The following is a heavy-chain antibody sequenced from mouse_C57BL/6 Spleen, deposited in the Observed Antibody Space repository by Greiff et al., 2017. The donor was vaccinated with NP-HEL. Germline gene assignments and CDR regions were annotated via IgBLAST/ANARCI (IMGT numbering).Heavy chain of an antibody. Sequence: VQLQQSGAELVRPGASVKLSCKASGYTFTDYYINWVKQRPGQGLEWIARIYPGSGNTYYNEKFKGKATLTAEKSSSTAYMQLSSLTSEDSAVYFGARVHDGSSYDWYFDVWGTGTTVTVSS. CDR2: IYPGSGNT. J-gene: IGHJ1*03. D-gene: IGHD1-1*01. CDR3: ARVHDGSSYDWYFDV. V-gene: IGHV1-76*01. CDR1: GYTFTDYY.